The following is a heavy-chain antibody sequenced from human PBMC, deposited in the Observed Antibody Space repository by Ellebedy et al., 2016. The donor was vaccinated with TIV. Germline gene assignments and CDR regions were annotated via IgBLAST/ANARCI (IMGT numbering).Heavy chain of an antibody. CDR1: GYTFTSYG. J-gene: IGHJ3*02. Sequence: ASVKVSCKASGYTFTSYGISWVRQAPGQGLEWMGWISAYNGNTNYAQKLQGRVTMTTDTSTSTAYMELSSLRSEDTAVYYCASSSWYWERWAFDIWGQGTMVTVSS. CDR2: ISAYNGNT. CDR3: ASSSWYWERWAFDI. V-gene: IGHV1-18*01. D-gene: IGHD6-13*01.